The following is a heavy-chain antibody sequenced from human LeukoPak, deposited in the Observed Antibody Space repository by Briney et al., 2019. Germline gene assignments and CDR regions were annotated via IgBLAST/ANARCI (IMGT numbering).Heavy chain of an antibody. V-gene: IGHV3-23*01. CDR2: IIGNGGDI. CDR1: GFTFNTYA. CDR3: ARDRAAAMEYYYMDV. D-gene: IGHD2-2*01. J-gene: IGHJ6*03. Sequence: GGSLRLSCAASGFTFNTYAMNWVRQAPGKGLEWVSVIIGNGGDIHYAGSVRGRFTISRDNSKNTLYLQMNSLRAEDTAVYYCARDRAAAMEYYYMDVWGKGTTVTVSS.